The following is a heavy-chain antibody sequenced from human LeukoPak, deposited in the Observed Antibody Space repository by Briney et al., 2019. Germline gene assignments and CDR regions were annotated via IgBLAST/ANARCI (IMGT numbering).Heavy chain of an antibody. CDR2: IIPILGIA. Sequence: SVKVSCKASGGTFSSYAISWVRQAPGQGLEWVGRIIPILGIANYVQKFQGRVTITADKSTSTAYMELSSLRSEDTAVYYCARWTAGGSALLFDYWGQGTLVTVSS. CDR1: GGTFSSYA. V-gene: IGHV1-69*04. D-gene: IGHD3-16*01. CDR3: ARWTAGGSALLFDY. J-gene: IGHJ4*02.